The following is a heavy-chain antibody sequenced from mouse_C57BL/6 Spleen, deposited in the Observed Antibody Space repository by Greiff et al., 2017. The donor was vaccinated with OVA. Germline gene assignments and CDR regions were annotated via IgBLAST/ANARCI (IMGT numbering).Heavy chain of an antibody. CDR2: IDPETGGT. D-gene: IGHD2-4*01. CDR3: TREGYDYHYFDY. Sequence: QVQLQQSGAELVRPGASVTLSCKASGYTFTDYEMHWVKQTPVHGLEWIGAIDPETGGTAYNQKFKGKAILTADKSSSTAYMELRSLTSEDSAVYYCTREGYDYHYFDYWGQGTTLTVSS. J-gene: IGHJ2*01. CDR1: GYTFTDYE. V-gene: IGHV1-15*01.